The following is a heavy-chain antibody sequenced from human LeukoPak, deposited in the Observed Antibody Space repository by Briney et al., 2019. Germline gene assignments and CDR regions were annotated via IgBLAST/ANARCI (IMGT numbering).Heavy chain of an antibody. J-gene: IGHJ4*02. V-gene: IGHV3-48*02. Sequence: GGSLRLSCAASGFTFSSYSMNWVRQAPGKGLEWVSYISSSSTIYYADSVRGRFTISRDNAKNSLYLQMNTLRDEDTAVYYCARGGWDFDFWGQGTLVTVSS. CDR2: ISSSSTI. CDR1: GFTFSSYS. CDR3: ARGGWDFDF. D-gene: IGHD6-19*01.